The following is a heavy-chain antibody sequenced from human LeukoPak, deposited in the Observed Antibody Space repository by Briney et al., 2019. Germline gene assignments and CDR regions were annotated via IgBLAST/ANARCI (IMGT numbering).Heavy chain of an antibody. CDR2: ISDIGSI. D-gene: IGHD2/OR15-2a*01. CDR3: AGHHPRNTVDF. J-gene: IGHJ4*02. CDR1: VGSISSYY. Sequence: PSETLSLTCTRSVGSISSYYWSWIRQPPGKGLEWIAYISDIGSINYNPSLKSRVTISLETSKNQFSLKLSSVTAADTAVYYCAGHHPRNTVDFWGQGTLVTVSS. V-gene: IGHV4-59*08.